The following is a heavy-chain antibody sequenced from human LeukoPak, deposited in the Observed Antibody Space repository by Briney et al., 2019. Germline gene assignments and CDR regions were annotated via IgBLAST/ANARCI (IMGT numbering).Heavy chain of an antibody. CDR2: INPNSGGT. V-gene: IGHV1/OR15-1*01. D-gene: IGHD3-22*01. Sequence: ASVKVSCKASGYIFTDYYMHWVRQAPGQELGWMGRINPNSGGTNYAQKFQGRVTMTRDTSISTAYTELSRLRSDDTAVYYCARVKSYYYDTSDKDAFDIWGQGTMVTVSS. CDR3: ARVKSYYYDTSDKDAFDI. J-gene: IGHJ3*02. CDR1: GYIFTDYY.